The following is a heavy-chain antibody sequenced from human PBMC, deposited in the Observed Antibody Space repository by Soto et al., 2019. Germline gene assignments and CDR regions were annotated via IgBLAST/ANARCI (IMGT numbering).Heavy chain of an antibody. V-gene: IGHV3-66*01. D-gene: IGHD2-8*01. J-gene: IGHJ6*03. CDR2: IYSGGST. Sequence: GGSLRLSCAASGFTVSSNYMSWVRQAPGKGLEWVSVIYSGGSTYYADSVKGRFTISRDNSKNTLYLQTNSLRAEDTAVYYCATPWTPLGSTNKINYYYYYYMDVWGKGTTVTVSS. CDR3: ATPWTPLGSTNKINYYYYYYMDV. CDR1: GFTVSSNY.